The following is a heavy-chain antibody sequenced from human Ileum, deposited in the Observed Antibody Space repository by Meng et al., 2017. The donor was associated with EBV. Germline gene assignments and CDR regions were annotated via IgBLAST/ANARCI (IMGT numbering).Heavy chain of an antibody. CDR3: ARIPYGDIYSAYFDY. D-gene: IGHD2-21*02. J-gene: IGHJ4*02. Sequence: QGRRQLPGQGLVKRSGTLSLTCTVSGASVNGTPWGSWVRQPPGEGLEWIGQSYHSGATNYNPSLKSRVTISVDTSENQFSLELNSVTAADTAVYYCARIPYGDIYSAYFDYWSPGTLVTVSS. CDR2: SYHSGAT. V-gene: IGHV4-4*02. CDR1: GASVNGTPW.